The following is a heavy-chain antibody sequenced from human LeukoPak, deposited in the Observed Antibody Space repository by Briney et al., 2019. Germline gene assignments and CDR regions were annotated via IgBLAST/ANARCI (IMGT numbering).Heavy chain of an antibody. CDR2: INPSGGST. CDR3: ARGDTAMVTWGYYYYGMDV. D-gene: IGHD5-18*01. Sequence: ASVKVSCKASGYTFTSYYMHWVRQAPGQGLEWMGIINPSGGSTSYAQKFQGRVTMTRDTSTSTVYMELSRLRSEDTAVYYCARGDTAMVTWGYYYYGMDVWGQGTTVTVSS. J-gene: IGHJ6*02. V-gene: IGHV1-46*01. CDR1: GYTFTSYY.